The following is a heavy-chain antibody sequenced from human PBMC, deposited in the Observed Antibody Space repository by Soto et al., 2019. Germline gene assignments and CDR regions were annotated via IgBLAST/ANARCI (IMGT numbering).Heavy chain of an antibody. Sequence: AETLSLTCTVSGGSISSSSYYWGWIRQPPGKGLEWIGSIYYSGSTYYNPSLKSRVTISVDTSKNQFSLKLSSVAAADTAVYYCARRYGGTHDYWGQGTLVTVSS. J-gene: IGHJ4*02. CDR3: ARRYGGTHDY. D-gene: IGHD4-17*01. CDR1: GGSISSSSYY. V-gene: IGHV4-39*01. CDR2: IYYSGST.